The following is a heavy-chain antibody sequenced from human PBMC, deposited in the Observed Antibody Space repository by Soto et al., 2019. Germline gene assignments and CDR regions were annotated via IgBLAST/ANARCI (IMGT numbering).Heavy chain of an antibody. J-gene: IGHJ4*02. Sequence: PSQTLSLTCTVSCGSITSISYYWGWIRQPPGKGLEWIGSIYYSGSTYYNPSLKSRVTISVDTSKNQFSLKLSSVTAADTAVYYCARSGPPAGYWGQGTLVTVS. D-gene: IGHD3-10*01. CDR1: CGSITSISYY. V-gene: IGHV4-39*01. CDR3: ARSGPPAGY. CDR2: IYYSGST.